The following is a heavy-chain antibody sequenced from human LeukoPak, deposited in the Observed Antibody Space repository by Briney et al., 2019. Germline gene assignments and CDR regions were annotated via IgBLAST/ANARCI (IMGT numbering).Heavy chain of an antibody. D-gene: IGHD1-14*01. V-gene: IGHV3-33*06. CDR1: GFTFNTYG. J-gene: IGHJ4*02. CDR2: VWSDGSNI. CDR3: AKSNTESQTTVGN. Sequence: GSLRLSCAASGFTFNTYGMHWVRQAPGKGLEWIAVVWSDGSNIFYADSVEGRFTISRDNSKNTLYLQMNSLRAEDTAVYYCAKSNTESQTTVGNWGQGTLVSVSS.